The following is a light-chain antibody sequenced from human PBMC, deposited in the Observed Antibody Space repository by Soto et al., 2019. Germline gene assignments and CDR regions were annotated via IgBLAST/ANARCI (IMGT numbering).Light chain of an antibody. CDR2: RND. J-gene: IGLJ3*02. CDR3: VAWDDSLSGRV. Sequence: QSVLTQPPSSSGTPGQRGTISCSGSGSNIGSHDVYSYQHLPGTAPKVLIYRNDQRPSGVPDRLSASRSGTSASLAISGLRSEDAADYYCVAWDDSLSGRVFGGGTQLTVL. CDR1: GSNIGSHD. V-gene: IGLV1-47*02.